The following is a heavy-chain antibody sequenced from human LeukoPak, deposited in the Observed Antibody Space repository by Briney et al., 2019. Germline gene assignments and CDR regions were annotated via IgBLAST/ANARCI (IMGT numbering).Heavy chain of an antibody. CDR2: ISYDGSKK. CDR3: ATPYDSSLYTSLDY. Sequence: PGGSLRLSCVAVGFTFTTYAIHWVRQAPGKGLEWVTVISYDGSKKYYADSVEGRFTISRDHSKNTLYLQVDSLGPDDTVVYYCATPYDSSLYTSLDYWGQGTLVTVSS. CDR1: GFTFTTYA. V-gene: IGHV3-30-3*01. D-gene: IGHD3-22*01. J-gene: IGHJ4*02.